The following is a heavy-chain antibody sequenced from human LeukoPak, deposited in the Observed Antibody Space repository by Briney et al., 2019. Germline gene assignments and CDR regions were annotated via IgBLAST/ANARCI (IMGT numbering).Heavy chain of an antibody. CDR2: INPNSGGT. Sequence: AASVKVSCKASGYTFIGYYMHWVRQDPGQGLEWMGWINPNSGGTNYAQKFQGRVTMTRDTSISTAYMELSRLRSDDTAVYYCARDAEGIAAARNYYFDYWGQGTLVTVSS. V-gene: IGHV1-2*02. CDR1: GYTFIGYY. J-gene: IGHJ4*02. CDR3: ARDAEGIAAARNYYFDY. D-gene: IGHD6-13*01.